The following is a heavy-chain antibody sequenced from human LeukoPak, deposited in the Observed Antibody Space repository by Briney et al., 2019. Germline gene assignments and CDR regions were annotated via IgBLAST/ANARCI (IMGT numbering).Heavy chain of an antibody. CDR1: GFTFSSYG. CDR3: ARVINSQYFDY. CDR2: IWYDGSNK. D-gene: IGHD2/OR15-2a*01. Sequence: GGSLRLSCAASGFTFSSYGMHWVRQAPGKGLEWVAVIWYDGSNKYYADSVKGRFTISRDNSKNTLYLQTNSLRAEDTAVYYCARVINSQYFDYWGQGTLVTVSS. V-gene: IGHV3-33*01. J-gene: IGHJ4*02.